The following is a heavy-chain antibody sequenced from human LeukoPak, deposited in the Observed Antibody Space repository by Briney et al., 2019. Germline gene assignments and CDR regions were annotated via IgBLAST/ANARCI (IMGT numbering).Heavy chain of an antibody. J-gene: IGHJ4*02. CDR3: AAAGDY. V-gene: IGHV3-48*02. CDR2: ISSTSTT. Sequence: PGKGLEWVSHISSTSTTYYADSVKGRFTTSRDNAKNLLYLQMNSLRDEDTAVYYCAAAGDYWGQGTLVTVSS. D-gene: IGHD3-10*01.